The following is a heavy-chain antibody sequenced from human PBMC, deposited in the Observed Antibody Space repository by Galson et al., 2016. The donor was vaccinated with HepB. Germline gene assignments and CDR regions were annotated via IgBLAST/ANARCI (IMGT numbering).Heavy chain of an antibody. CDR2: IYPGDSDT. CDR1: GYSFTSYW. J-gene: IGHJ4*02. V-gene: IGHV5-51*01. D-gene: IGHD3-3*01. CDR3: AGHGVGFWGGCYYGSYFDY. Sequence: QSGAEVKKPGESLKISCKGSGYSFTSYWIGWVRQMPGKGLEWMGIIYPGDSDTRYSPSFQGQVTISADKSISPAYLQWSSLKASDTAMYYCAGHGVGFWGGCYYGSYFDYWGQGTLVTVSS.